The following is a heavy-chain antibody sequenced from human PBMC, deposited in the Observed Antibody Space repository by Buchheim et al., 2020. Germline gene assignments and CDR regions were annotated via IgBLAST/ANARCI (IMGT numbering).Heavy chain of an antibody. CDR3: ARDPIVATITWFFFDF. CDR1: GFTFSDFA. D-gene: IGHD5-12*01. J-gene: IGHJ4*02. V-gene: IGHV3-23*01. Sequence: EVHLLESGGGLVQPGGSLRLSCVASGFTFSDFAMSWVRQAPGKGLEWVSSISASGGVTYYADSVKGRFTISRDNSENTLFLQMNSLRAEDTALYYCARDPIVATITWFFFDFWGQGTL. CDR2: ISASGGVT.